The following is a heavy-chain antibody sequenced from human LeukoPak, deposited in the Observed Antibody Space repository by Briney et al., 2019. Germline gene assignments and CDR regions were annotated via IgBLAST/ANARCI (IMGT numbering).Heavy chain of an antibody. Sequence: GGSLRLSCAASGFTFGSFSMNWVRQAPGKGLEWVSAIYPSGDSTYYADSVKGRFTISRDNSKNTLYLQMNSLRAEDTAVYYCAKDAVRGGRFLEWLLSYYFDYWGQGTLVTVSS. D-gene: IGHD3-3*01. CDR1: GFTFGSFS. CDR3: AKDAVRGGRFLEWLLSYYFDY. J-gene: IGHJ4*02. CDR2: IYPSGDST. V-gene: IGHV3-23*01.